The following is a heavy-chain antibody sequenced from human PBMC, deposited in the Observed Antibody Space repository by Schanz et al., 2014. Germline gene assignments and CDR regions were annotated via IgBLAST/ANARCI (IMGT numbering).Heavy chain of an antibody. D-gene: IGHD2-2*01. V-gene: IGHV1-18*01. CDR1: RYTFNTYG. J-gene: IGHJ5*02. Sequence: QGQLVQSGPEVKEPGASVKVSCEASRYTFNTYGLNWVRQAPGQGLEWMGWISAYTNNTNYAQKVQGRVTMTTDTSTNTAYMELMSLRSDDTAVYYCARDRRRYCSTASCLHDNWFDPWGQGTLVIVSS. CDR3: ARDRRRYCSTASCLHDNWFDP. CDR2: ISAYTNNT.